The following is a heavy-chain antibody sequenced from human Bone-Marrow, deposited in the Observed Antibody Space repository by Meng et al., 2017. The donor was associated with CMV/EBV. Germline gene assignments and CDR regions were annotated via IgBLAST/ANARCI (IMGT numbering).Heavy chain of an antibody. V-gene: IGHV3-23*01. CDR3: ARNNKLRFLEWLQVDY. Sequence: GGSLRLSCAASGFTFSSYAMSWVRQAPGKGLEWVSAISGSGGSTYYADSVKGRFTISRDNSKNTLYLQMNSLRAEDTAVYYCARNNKLRFLEWLQVDYWAQGTLVTVSS. J-gene: IGHJ4*02. CDR1: GFTFSSYA. D-gene: IGHD3-3*01. CDR2: ISGSGGST.